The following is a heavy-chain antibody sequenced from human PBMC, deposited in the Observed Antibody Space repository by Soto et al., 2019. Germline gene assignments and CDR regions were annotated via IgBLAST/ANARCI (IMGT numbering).Heavy chain of an antibody. V-gene: IGHV3-48*02. CDR1: GFTFSSYS. CDR2: ISSSSSTI. Sequence: GGSLRLSCAASGFTFSSYSMNWVRQAPGKGLEWVSYISSSSSTIYYADSVKGRFTISRDNAKNSLYLQMNSLRDEDTAVYYCAKEPVIVVVTFSFQHWGQGTLVTVSS. J-gene: IGHJ1*01. CDR3: AKEPVIVVVTFSFQH. D-gene: IGHD3-22*01.